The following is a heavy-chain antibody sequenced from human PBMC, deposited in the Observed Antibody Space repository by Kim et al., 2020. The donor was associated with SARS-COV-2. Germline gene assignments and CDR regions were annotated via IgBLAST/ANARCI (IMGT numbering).Heavy chain of an antibody. Sequence: GSTSYEQKFQGRVTMTRDTSTSTVYMELSSLRSEDTAVYYCARDDFQDYWGQGTLVTVSS. J-gene: IGHJ4*02. D-gene: IGHD2-21*01. CDR3: ARDDFQDY. V-gene: IGHV1-46*01. CDR2: GST.